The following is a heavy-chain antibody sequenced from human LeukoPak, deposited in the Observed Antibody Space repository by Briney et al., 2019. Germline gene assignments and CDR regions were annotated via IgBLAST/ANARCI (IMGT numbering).Heavy chain of an antibody. CDR3: TTDIKGGLGGDGYKVFDY. J-gene: IGHJ4*02. V-gene: IGHV3-15*01. D-gene: IGHD5-24*01. CDR2: IKSKTDGGTT. CDR1: GFTFSNAW. Sequence: GGSLRLSCAASGFTFSNAWMSWVRQAPGKGLEWVGRIKSKTDGGTTDYAAPVKGRFTISRDDSKNTLYLQMNSLKTEDTAVYYCTTDIKGGLGGDGYKVFDYWGQGTLVTVPS.